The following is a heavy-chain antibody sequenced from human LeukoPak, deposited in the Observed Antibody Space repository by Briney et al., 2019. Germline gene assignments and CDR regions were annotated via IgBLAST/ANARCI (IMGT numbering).Heavy chain of an antibody. CDR2: ISSRGDST. V-gene: IGHV3-23*01. J-gene: IGHJ4*02. CDR1: GFIFSNYA. Sequence: GGSLILSCAASGFIFSNYAMSWVRQVPGRGLEWVSTISSRGDSTYVADSVKGRFTISRDNSKNSLYLQMNTVRAEDTAVYYCVKGPRPDITVAHTVENWGQGTPVTVSS. CDR3: VKGPRPDITVAHTVEN. D-gene: IGHD6-19*01.